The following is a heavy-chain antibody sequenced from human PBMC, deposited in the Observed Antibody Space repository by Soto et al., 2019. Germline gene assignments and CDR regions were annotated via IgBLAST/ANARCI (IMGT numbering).Heavy chain of an antibody. CDR1: GGSFSGYY. CDR2: INHSGRT. V-gene: IGHV4-34*02. Sequence: QVQLQQWGAGLLKPSETLSPTYAVYGGSFSGYYWSWISQPPGKGLEWVGDINHSGRTNYSPALKSRVTILTDMSTNQFSLRLPSVSAADTALYYGARGLRGVIITSYYFAMDVWGQGTTVTVSS. D-gene: IGHD3-10*01. CDR3: ARGLRGVIITSYYFAMDV. J-gene: IGHJ6*02.